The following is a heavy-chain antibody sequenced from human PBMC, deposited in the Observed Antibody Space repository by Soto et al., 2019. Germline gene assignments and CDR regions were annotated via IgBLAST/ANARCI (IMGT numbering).Heavy chain of an antibody. CDR2: IYYSGST. Sequence: SETLSLSCTVSGGSIGSGGYYWSWIRQHPGKGLEWIGYIYYSGSTYFNPSLKSRVTISRDTSKNQFSLKLSSVTAADTAVYYCARGRLYGSPSEFDFWAQGNLVTVSS. CDR3: ARGRLYGSPSEFDF. CDR1: GGSIGSGGYY. J-gene: IGHJ4*02. D-gene: IGHD2-2*02. V-gene: IGHV4-31*03.